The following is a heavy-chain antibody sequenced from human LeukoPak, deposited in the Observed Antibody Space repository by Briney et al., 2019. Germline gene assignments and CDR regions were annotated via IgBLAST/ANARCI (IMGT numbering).Heavy chain of an antibody. J-gene: IGHJ5*02. CDR1: GFTFSSYG. CDR3: AKGDTAPTKHHPFDP. CDR2: IRYDGSNK. V-gene: IGHV3-30*02. Sequence: GGSLRLSCAASGFTFSSYGMHWVRQAPGKGLEWVAFIRYDGSNKYYADSVKGRFTISRDNSKNTLYLQMNSLRAEDTAVYYCAKGDTAPTKHHPFDPWGQGTLVTVSS. D-gene: IGHD1-14*01.